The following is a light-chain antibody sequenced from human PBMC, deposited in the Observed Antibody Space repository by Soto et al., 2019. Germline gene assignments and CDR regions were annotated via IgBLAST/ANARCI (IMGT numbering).Light chain of an antibody. CDR2: DAS. CDR3: QQRSNWPLT. Sequence: EFVLTHSPGTLSLCPWERATLSCRASQTVRNNYLAWYQQKPGQAPRLLIYDASSRATGIPARFSGSGSGTDFTLTISSLEPEDFAVYYCQQRSNWPLTFGQGTRLEIK. CDR1: QTVRNNY. J-gene: IGKJ5*01. V-gene: IGKV3D-20*02.